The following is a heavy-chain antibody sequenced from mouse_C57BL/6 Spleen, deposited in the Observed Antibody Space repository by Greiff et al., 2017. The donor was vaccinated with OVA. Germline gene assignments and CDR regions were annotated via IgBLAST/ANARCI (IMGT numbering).Heavy chain of an antibody. CDR2: IYPGDGDT. CDR1: GYAFSSSW. CDR3: ARYLPLRYFEV. V-gene: IGHV1-82*01. D-gene: IGHD2-12*01. Sequence: QVQLQQSGPELVKPGASVKISCKASGYAFSSSWMNWVKQRPGKGLEWIGRIYPGDGDTNYNGKFKGKATLTADKSSSTAYMQLSSLTSEDSAVYFCARYLPLRYFEVWGTGTTVTVSS. J-gene: IGHJ1*03.